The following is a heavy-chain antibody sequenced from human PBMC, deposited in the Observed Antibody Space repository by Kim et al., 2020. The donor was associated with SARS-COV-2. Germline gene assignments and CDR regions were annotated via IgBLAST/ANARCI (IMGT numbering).Heavy chain of an antibody. D-gene: IGHD1-1*01. Sequence: QKFQGRITITRDTSATPAYMELSSLGSEDTAVYYCARDGTTRNGGYYFDYWGQGALVTVSS. CDR3: ARDGTTRNGGYYFDY. J-gene: IGHJ4*02. V-gene: IGHV1-3*01.